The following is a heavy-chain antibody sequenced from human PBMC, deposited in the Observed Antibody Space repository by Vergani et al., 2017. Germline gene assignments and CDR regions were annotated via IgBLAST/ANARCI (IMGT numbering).Heavy chain of an antibody. D-gene: IGHD3-10*01. CDR3: ARGRGDY. CDR2: INHSGST. Sequence: QVQLQQWGAGLLKPSETLSLTCAVSGGSFSGYYWSWIRQPPGKGLEWIGEINHSGSTNYNPSLKSRVTISVDTSQNQFSLKLSSVTAADTAVYYCARGRGDYWGQGTLVTVSS. V-gene: IGHV4-34*01. CDR1: GGSFSGYY. J-gene: IGHJ4*02.